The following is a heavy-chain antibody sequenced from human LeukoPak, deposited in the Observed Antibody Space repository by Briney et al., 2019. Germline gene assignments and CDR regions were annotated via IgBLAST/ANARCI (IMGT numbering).Heavy chain of an antibody. J-gene: IGHJ4*02. CDR1: GFTFSSYA. CDR3: AKDPRVGSRVATPCH. D-gene: IGHD5-24*01. Sequence: GGSLRLSCAASGFTFSSYAMSWVRQAPGKGLEWVSAISGSGGSTYYADSVRGRFTISRDNSKSTLFLQMNSLRAEDTAVYYCAKDPRVGSRVATPCHWGQGTLVTVSS. V-gene: IGHV3-23*01. CDR2: ISGSGGST.